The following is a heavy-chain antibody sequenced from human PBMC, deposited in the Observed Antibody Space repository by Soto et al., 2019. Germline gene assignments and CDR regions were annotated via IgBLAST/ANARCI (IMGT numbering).Heavy chain of an antibody. V-gene: IGHV5-51*01. J-gene: IGHJ6*04. D-gene: IGHD2-8*02. CDR3: VRMVFSGSGLRSYCYYCKDI. CDR1: GYSFTKYW. Sequence: GESLKISCKGSGYSFTKYWIGWVRQMPGKGLEWMAIVYPDESDTRYSPSFQGQVTISADKSISTAYLQWSSLKASDTAMYYCVRMVFSGSGLRSYCYYCKDIWCKVTRVTIFS. CDR2: VYPDESDT.